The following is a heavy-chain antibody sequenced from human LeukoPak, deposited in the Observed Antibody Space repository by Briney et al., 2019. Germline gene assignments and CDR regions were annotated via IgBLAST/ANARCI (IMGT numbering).Heavy chain of an antibody. CDR2: IYYSGST. CDR1: GGSISSGGYY. J-gene: IGHJ6*02. CDR3: ARDRYYDILTGSYGMDV. D-gene: IGHD3-9*01. V-gene: IGHV4-31*03. Sequence: SETLSLTCTVSGGSISSGGYYWSWIRQHPGKGLEWVGYIYYSGSTYYNPSLKSRVTISVDTSKNQFSLKLSSVTGADTAVYYCARDRYYDILTGSYGMDVWGQGTTVTVSS.